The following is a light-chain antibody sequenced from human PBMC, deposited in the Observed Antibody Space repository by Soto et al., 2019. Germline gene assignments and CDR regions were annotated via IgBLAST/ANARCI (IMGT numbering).Light chain of an antibody. CDR1: QNSDNF. J-gene: IGKJ1*01. CDR2: AAS. V-gene: IGKV1-39*01. CDR3: QQTNTSPRT. Sequence: DIQMSQSPSSLSASVGDTVTITCRASQNSDNFVAWYQQRPGKAPEXLIYAASRLQRGAPSRFSVSDSGTDLTLNVSGLKPEDGATDVCQQTNTSPRTFNQGTKVDIK.